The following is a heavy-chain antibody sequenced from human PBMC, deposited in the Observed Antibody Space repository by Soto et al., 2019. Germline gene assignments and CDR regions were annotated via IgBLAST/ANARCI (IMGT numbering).Heavy chain of an antibody. V-gene: IGHV3-66*01. D-gene: IGHD2-15*01. J-gene: IGHJ1*01. CDR2: FYSGGST. CDR3: ARSQGYCSGGSCYLEYFYH. Sequence: GGSLRLSCAASGFTVSSNYMSWVRQAPGKGLEWVSVFYSGGSTYYADSVKGRFTISRDNSKNTLYLQMNSLRAEDTAVYYCARSQGYCSGGSCYLEYFYHWGQGTQVTGSS. CDR1: GFTVSSNY.